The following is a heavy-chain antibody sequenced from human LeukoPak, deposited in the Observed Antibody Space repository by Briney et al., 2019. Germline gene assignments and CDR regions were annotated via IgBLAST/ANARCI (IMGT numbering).Heavy chain of an antibody. CDR2: INHSGST. CDR1: GGSFSGYY. J-gene: IGHJ4*02. D-gene: IGHD3-10*01. V-gene: IGHV4-34*01. CDR3: ARAGGPMVPDGTLFDY. Sequence: SETLSLTCAVYGGSFSGYYWSWIRQPPGKGLEWIGEINHSGSTNYNPSPKSRVTISVDTSKNQFSLKLSSVTAADTAVYYCARAGGPMVPDGTLFDYWGQGTLVTVSS.